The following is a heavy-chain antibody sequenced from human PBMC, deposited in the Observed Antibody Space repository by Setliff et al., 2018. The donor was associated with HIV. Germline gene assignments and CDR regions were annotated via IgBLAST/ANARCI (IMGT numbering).Heavy chain of an antibody. Sequence: SVKVSCKTSGGTFSSYVISWVRQAPGQGLEWMGGIIPIFGTANYAQKFQGRVTITADESTSTAYMELSSLRSEDTAVYYCAKDVLVGGTYRLVPDYWGQGTLVTVSS. CDR1: GGTFSSYV. V-gene: IGHV1-69*13. CDR3: AKDVLVGGTYRLVPDY. CDR2: IIPIFGTA. J-gene: IGHJ4*02. D-gene: IGHD3-9*01.